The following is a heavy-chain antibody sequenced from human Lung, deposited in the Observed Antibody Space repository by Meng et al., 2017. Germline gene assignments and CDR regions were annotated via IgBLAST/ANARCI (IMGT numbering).Heavy chain of an antibody. D-gene: IGHD6-25*01. J-gene: IGHJ4*02. CDR3: ARDEDISAAGKLFGDY. Sequence: QGQRVHAGGEVQKPGASVKVSCKPSGYNFPDNYIHWGRRAPGQGLEWMGRINPKSGDTHYAQKFQARVTMTGDTSISTAYMELSGLRSDDTAMYYCARDEDISAAGKLFGDYWGQGTLVTVSS. CDR2: INPKSGDT. V-gene: IGHV1-2*06. CDR1: GYNFPDNY.